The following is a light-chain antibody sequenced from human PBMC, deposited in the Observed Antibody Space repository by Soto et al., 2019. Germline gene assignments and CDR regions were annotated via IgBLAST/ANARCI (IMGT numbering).Light chain of an antibody. CDR1: SSDVGSYNL. V-gene: IGLV2-23*01. J-gene: IGLJ2*01. CDR3: SSYAGYSTSVV. Sequence: SALTQPASVSGSPGQSITISCTGTSSDVGSYNLVSWYQQHPGKAPKLMIYEANKRPSGVSERFSGSKSGNTASLTISGLQAEDEAEYYCSSYAGYSTSVVFGGGTKLTVL. CDR2: EAN.